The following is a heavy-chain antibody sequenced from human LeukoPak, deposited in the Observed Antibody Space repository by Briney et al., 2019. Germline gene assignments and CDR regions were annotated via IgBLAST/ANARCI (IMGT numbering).Heavy chain of an antibody. CDR2: ISYDGSNK. J-gene: IGHJ6*02. V-gene: IGHV3-30*18. CDR1: GFTFSSYG. Sequence: GGSLRLSCAASGFTFSSYGMHWVRQAPGKGLEWVAVISYDGSNKYYADSVKGRFTISRDNSKNALYLQMNSLRAEDTAVYYCAKDLVGWFYYYYGMDVWGQGTTVTVPS. CDR3: AKDLVGWFYYYYGMDV. D-gene: IGHD1-26*01.